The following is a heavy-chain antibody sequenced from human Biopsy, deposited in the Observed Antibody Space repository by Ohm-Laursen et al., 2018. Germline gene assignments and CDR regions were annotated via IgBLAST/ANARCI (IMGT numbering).Heavy chain of an antibody. V-gene: IGHV3-21*01. D-gene: IGHD2-8*02. Sequence: GSLRLSCAASGFTFSSFSMNWVRQAPGKGLEWISYINEVSSHIYDADSVKGRITVARDDAKNSLYLQLNSLRAEDTAVYYCAKDRDLNLLAWFDPWGQGTLVTVSS. CDR3: AKDRDLNLLAWFDP. J-gene: IGHJ5*01. CDR2: INEVSSHI. CDR1: GFTFSSFS.